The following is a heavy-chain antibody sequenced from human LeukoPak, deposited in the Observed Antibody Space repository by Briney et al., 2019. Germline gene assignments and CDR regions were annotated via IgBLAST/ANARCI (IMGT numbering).Heavy chain of an antibody. CDR3: AKDGGSSLSYYMDV. CDR2: ISWNSGSI. CDR1: GFTFDDYA. J-gene: IGHJ6*03. Sequence: GRSLRLSCAASGFTFDDYAMPWVRQAPGKGLEWVSGISWNSGSIGYADSVKGRFTISRDNAKNSLYLQMNSLRAEDTALYYCAKDGGSSLSYYMDVWGKGTTVTVSS. V-gene: IGHV3-9*01. D-gene: IGHD2-15*01.